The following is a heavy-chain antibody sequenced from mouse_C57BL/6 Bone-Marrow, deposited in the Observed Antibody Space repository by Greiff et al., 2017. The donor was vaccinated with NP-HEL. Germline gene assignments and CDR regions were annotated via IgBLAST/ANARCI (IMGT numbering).Heavy chain of an antibody. CDR2: INPNYGTT. J-gene: IGHJ4*01. CDR1: GYSFTDYN. Sequence: VQLQQSGPELVKPGASVKISCKASGYSFTDYNMNWVKQSNGKSLEWIGVINPNYGTTSYNQKFKGKATLTVDQSSSTAYMQLNSLTSEDAAVYYCAKNYYGTYYAMDYWGQGTSVTVSS. V-gene: IGHV1-39*01. CDR3: AKNYYGTYYAMDY. D-gene: IGHD1-1*01.